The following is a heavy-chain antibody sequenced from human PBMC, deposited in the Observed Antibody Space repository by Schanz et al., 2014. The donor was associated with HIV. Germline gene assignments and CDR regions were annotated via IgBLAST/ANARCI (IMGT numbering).Heavy chain of an antibody. J-gene: IGHJ4*02. CDR2: IIPLFGTS. Sequence: QVQLVQSGAEVKMPGSSVKVSCKASGGTFSNYAMTWVRQAPGQGLEWMGGIIPLFGTSNYAQKFQGRATITADESTSTAYMELSSLRSEDTAVYYCARAPYTSGWYGVDYWGQGTLVTVSS. CDR3: ARAPYTSGWYGVDY. D-gene: IGHD6-19*01. CDR1: GGTFSNYA. V-gene: IGHV1-69*01.